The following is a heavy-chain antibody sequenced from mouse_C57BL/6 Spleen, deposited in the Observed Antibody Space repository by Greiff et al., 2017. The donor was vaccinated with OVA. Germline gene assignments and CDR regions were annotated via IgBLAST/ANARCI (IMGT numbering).Heavy chain of an antibody. V-gene: IGHV3-6*01. CDR2: ISYDGSN. CDR3: ARDYYDYERFAY. Sequence: VQLKQSGPGLVKPSQSLSLTCSVTGYSITSGYYWNWIRQFPGNKLEWMGYISYDGSNNYNPSLKNRISITRDTSKNQFFLKLNSVTTEDTATYYCARDYYDYERFAYWGQGTLVTVSA. D-gene: IGHD2-4*01. CDR1: GYSITSGYY. J-gene: IGHJ3*01.